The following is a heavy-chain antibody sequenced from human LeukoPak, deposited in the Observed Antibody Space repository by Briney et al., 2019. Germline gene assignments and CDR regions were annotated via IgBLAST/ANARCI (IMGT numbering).Heavy chain of an antibody. D-gene: IGHD3-3*01. CDR2: IYYSGST. CDR3: ARERFYYDFWSGPPDAFDI. V-gene: IGHV4-39*07. J-gene: IGHJ3*02. CDR1: GGSISSSSYY. Sequence: SETLSLTCTVSGGSISSSSYYWGWIRQPPGKGLEWIGSIYYSGSTYYNPSLKSRVTISVDTSKNQFSLKLSSVTAADTAVYYCARERFYYDFWSGPPDAFDIWGQGTMVTVSS.